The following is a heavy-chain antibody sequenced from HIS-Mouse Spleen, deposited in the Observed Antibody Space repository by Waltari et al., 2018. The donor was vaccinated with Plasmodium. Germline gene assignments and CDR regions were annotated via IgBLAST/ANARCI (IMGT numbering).Heavy chain of an antibody. D-gene: IGHD6-6*01. CDR2: INPNSGGT. CDR1: GYTFHGYY. J-gene: IGHJ4*02. Sequence: QVQLVQSGAEVTTPGASVTVYCKASGYTFHGYYMHWFRQAPGQGLEWMGWINPNSGGTNYAQKFQGMVTRTRDTSISTAYMELSRLRSDDTAVYYCATKGGSSSDYWGQGTLVTVSS. V-gene: IGHV1-2*02. CDR3: ATKGGSSSDY.